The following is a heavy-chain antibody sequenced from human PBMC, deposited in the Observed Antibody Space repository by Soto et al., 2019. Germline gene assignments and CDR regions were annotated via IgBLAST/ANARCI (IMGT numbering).Heavy chain of an antibody. V-gene: IGHV3-53*05. CDR2: IYTDGGT. CDR1: GFTVSSNS. CDR3: AKVMKSYYYDSSGYYLKGAFDI. J-gene: IGHJ3*02. D-gene: IGHD3-22*01. Sequence: EVELVETGGGLIQPGGSLRLSCAASGFTVSSNSMSWVRQAPGKGLEWVSLIYTDGGTYYGDSVKGRFTISRDTSKNTLSLQMTSLRAEETAVYYCAKVMKSYYYDSSGYYLKGAFDIWGQGTMVTVSS.